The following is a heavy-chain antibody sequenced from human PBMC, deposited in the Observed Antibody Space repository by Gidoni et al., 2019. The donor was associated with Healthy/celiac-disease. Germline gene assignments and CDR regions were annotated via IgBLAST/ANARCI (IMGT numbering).Heavy chain of an antibody. CDR3: ARDLCVDILTGCTAGYYGMDV. CDR1: GFTFSGYS. D-gene: IGHD3-9*01. V-gene: IGHV3-21*01. CDR2: ISSSSSYI. Sequence: EVQLVESGGGLVKPGGSLGLSCAASGFTFSGYSLNWVRQAPGKWLEWVASISSSSSYIYYADSVKGLFTISRDNAKNSLYLQMNSLRAEDTAVYYCARDLCVDILTGCTAGYYGMDVWGQGTTVTVSS. J-gene: IGHJ6*02.